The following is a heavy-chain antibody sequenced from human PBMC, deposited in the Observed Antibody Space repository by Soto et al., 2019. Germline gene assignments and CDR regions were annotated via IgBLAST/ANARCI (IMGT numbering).Heavy chain of an antibody. V-gene: IGHV3-23*01. J-gene: IGHJ5*02. D-gene: IGHD2-2*01. CDR2: ISGNGGGT. Sequence: GGSLRLSCAASGFTFSSYAMSWVRQAPGKGLEWVSAISGNGGGTYYADSVKGRFTISRDNSKNTLYLQMNSLRAEDTAVYYCANWNVPLARLGWFDPWGQGTLVTVSS. CDR1: GFTFSSYA. CDR3: ANWNVPLARLGWFDP.